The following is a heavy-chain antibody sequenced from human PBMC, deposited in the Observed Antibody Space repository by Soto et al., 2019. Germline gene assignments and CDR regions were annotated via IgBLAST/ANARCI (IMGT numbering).Heavy chain of an antibody. D-gene: IGHD6-19*01. Sequence: PSETLSLTCTVSGAYIISGGHYWSWIRQHPGKGLEWIGYIDYSGSTHYNPSLKSRLSISIGRSKHQFSLNLTSVTPADTAVYYCARDRSPSVNPYFDYWGKETLVTVSS. CDR2: IDYSGST. V-gene: IGHV4-31*03. CDR3: ARDRSPSVNPYFDY. J-gene: IGHJ4*02. CDR1: GAYIISGGHY.